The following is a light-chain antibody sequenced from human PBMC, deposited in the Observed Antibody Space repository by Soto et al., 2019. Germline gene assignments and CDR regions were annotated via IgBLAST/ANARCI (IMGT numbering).Light chain of an antibody. J-gene: IGKJ4*01. Sequence: EIVMTQSPATLSVAPGERVTLSCRASQGVSRKLAWYQHKSGQAPRLLISGASTGATGIPARFSGSGSGTEFTLTISSLQSEDCAIYYCQHYYTWPITFGGGTKVEIK. V-gene: IGKV3-15*01. CDR2: GAS. CDR1: QGVSRK. CDR3: QHYYTWPIT.